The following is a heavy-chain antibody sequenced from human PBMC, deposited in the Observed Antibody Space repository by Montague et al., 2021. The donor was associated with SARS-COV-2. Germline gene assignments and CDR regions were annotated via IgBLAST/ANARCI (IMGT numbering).Heavy chain of an antibody. CDR1: GDSVSSITSA. Sequence: CAISGDSVSSITSAWNWIRQSPSRRLEWLGWTNYMSKWHNDYAVSVTSRLIIIPTTSENQFSLQLNSVTPEDTAVYYCARDAHIGSSWPFSVYGMDVWGQGTTVTVSS. CDR3: ARDAHIGSSWPFSVYGMDV. V-gene: IGHV6-1*01. J-gene: IGHJ6*02. D-gene: IGHD6-13*01. CDR2: TNYMSKWHN.